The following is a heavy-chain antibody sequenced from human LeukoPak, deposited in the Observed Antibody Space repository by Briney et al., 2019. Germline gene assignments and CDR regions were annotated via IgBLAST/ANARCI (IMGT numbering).Heavy chain of an antibody. CDR3: ARESPLNQRIT. CDR2: VYASGTP. J-gene: IGHJ5*02. D-gene: IGHD1-14*01. V-gene: IGHV4-4*07. CDR1: GASISTYF. Sequence: SETLSLTCTVSGASISTYFWSWIRQSAEKGLEWIGRVYASGTPKYNSSLKSRVTISVDTSKNQFSLKLSSVTAADTAVYYCARESPLNQRITWGQGTLVTVSS.